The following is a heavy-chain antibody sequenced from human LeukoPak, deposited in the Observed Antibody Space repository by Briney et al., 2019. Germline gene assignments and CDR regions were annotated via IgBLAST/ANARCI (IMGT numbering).Heavy chain of an antibody. CDR2: ISGSGGST. D-gene: IGHD3-10*01. V-gene: IGHV3-23*01. CDR1: GFTFSTYV. Sequence: PGGSLRLSCAASGFTFSTYVMTWVCQAPGKGLEWVSAISGSGGSTYYADSVKGRFTISRDNSKNTLYLQMNSLRAEDTAVYYCAKDGVWFGDLSDSNSGDYWGQGTLVTVSS. CDR3: AKDGVWFGDLSDSNSGDY. J-gene: IGHJ4*02.